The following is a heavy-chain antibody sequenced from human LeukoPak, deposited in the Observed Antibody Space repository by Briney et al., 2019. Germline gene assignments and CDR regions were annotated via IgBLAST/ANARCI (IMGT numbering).Heavy chain of an antibody. V-gene: IGHV4-61*02. Sequence: SETLSLTCTVSGGSISSGSYYWSWIRQPAGKGLEWIGRIYTSGSTNYNPSLKSRVTISVDTSKNQFSLNLSSVTAADTAVYYCARDTSVVRGVFTFDIWGQGTMVTVSS. CDR3: ARDTSVVRGVFTFDI. J-gene: IGHJ3*02. CDR1: GGSISSGSYY. CDR2: IYTSGST. D-gene: IGHD3-10*01.